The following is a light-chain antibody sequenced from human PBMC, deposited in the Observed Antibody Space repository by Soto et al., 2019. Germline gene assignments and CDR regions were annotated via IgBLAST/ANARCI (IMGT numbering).Light chain of an antibody. Sequence: DTQMTQSPSSLSASVGDRVTITCRASQDISNYLNWYQQKPGKAPNLLISAASNLQSGVPLRFSGSGSGTDFTLTISSLQPEDLATYYCQYMGTFGQGTKMEI. CDR2: AAS. CDR3: QYMGT. J-gene: IGKJ2*01. CDR1: QDISNY. V-gene: IGKV1-39*01.